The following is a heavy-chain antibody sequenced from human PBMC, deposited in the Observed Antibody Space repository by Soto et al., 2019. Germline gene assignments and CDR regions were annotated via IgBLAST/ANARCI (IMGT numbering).Heavy chain of an antibody. CDR3: ARGGGVGVAGSAAFDM. V-gene: IGHV1-2*02. Sequence: QLHLVQSGAVVKKPGASVTVSCSASGYPVTAYYMHWVRQAPGRGLEWMGGINPATGAAKYTQTFKGRVTMTKETPPTTLSMELSGLTPEATAVFCFARGGGVGVAGSAAFDMWGQGTLVTVSS. J-gene: IGHJ3*02. CDR1: GYPVTAYY. CDR2: INPATGAA. D-gene: IGHD3-3*01.